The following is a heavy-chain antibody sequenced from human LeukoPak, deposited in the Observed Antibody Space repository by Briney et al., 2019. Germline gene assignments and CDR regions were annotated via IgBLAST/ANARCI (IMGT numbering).Heavy chain of an antibody. V-gene: IGHV3-21*01. Sequence: GGSLRLSCAASGFTFRSYSMNWVRQAPGKGLEWVSSISSSSSYIYYADSVKGRFTISRDNAKNSLYLQMNSLRAEDTAVYYCARIPKGGYDILTGYFAEDVWGQGTTVTVSS. D-gene: IGHD3-9*01. CDR2: ISSSSSYI. CDR3: ARIPKGGYDILTGYFAEDV. J-gene: IGHJ6*02. CDR1: GFTFRSYS.